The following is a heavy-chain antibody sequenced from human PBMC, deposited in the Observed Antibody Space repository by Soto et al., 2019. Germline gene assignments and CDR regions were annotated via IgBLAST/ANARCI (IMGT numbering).Heavy chain of an antibody. CDR2: ISWNSGSI. D-gene: IGHD3-22*01. V-gene: IGHV3-9*01. Sequence: GGSLRLSCAASGFTFDDYAMHWVRQAPGKGLEWVSGISWNSGSIGYADSVKGRFTISRDNAKNSLYLQMNSLRAEDTALYYCAIDSSGYYETSYFDYWGQGTLVTVSS. CDR1: GFTFDDYA. CDR3: AIDSSGYYETSYFDY. J-gene: IGHJ4*02.